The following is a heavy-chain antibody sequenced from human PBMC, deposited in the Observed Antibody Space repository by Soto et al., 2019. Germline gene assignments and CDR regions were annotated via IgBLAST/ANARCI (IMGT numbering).Heavy chain of an antibody. CDR1: GYTFPNYG. CDR3: GRESVERSSDY. J-gene: IGHJ4*02. V-gene: IGHV1-18*01. Sequence: QVQLVQSGAEVKKPGASVKVSCKASGYTFPNYGVSWVRQAPGQGLEWMGWISAYNGNTNYAQKVQGRVTMTTDTSTSTAYMELRSLRSDDTAVYYCGRESVERSSDYWGQGTLVTVSS. D-gene: IGHD3-3*01. CDR2: ISAYNGNT.